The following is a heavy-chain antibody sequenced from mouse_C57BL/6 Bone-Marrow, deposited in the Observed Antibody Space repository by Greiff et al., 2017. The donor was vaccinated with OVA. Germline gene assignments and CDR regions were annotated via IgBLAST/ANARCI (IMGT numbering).Heavy chain of an antibody. CDR1: GFTFSDYG. V-gene: IGHV5-17*01. Sequence: EVMLVESGGGLVKPGGSLKLSCAASGFTFSDYGMHWVRQAPEKGLEWVAYISSGSSTIYYADTVKGRFTISRDNAKNTLFLQMTSLRSEDTAMYYCARPTITTVVATGAMDYWGQGTSVTVSS. D-gene: IGHD1-1*01. CDR2: ISSGSSTI. J-gene: IGHJ4*01. CDR3: ARPTITTVVATGAMDY.